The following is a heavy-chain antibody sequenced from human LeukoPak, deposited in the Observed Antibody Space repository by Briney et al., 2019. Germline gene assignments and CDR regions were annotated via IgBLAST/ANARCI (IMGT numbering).Heavy chain of an antibody. CDR1: GGCISSGGYY. CDR2: IYYSGST. Sequence: SETLSLTCTVSGGCISSGGYYWSWIRQHPGKGLEWIGYIYYSGSTYYNPSLKSRVTISVDTSKNQFSLKLSSVTAADTAVYYCARGSRSSRWFGESFDYWGQGTLVTVSS. V-gene: IGHV4-31*03. CDR3: ARGSRSSRWFGESFDY. J-gene: IGHJ4*02. D-gene: IGHD3-10*01.